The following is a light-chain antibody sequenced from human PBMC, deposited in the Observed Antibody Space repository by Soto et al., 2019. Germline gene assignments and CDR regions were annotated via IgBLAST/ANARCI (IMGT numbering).Light chain of an antibody. Sequence: IVLTQSPGTLSLSPGERATLSCRASQSVSSSYLAWYQQKPGQAPRLLIYGASSRATGIPDRFSGSGSGTDFTLTISRLEPEDFAVYYCQQYGSSPFGGGTQVESK. CDR1: QSVSSSY. J-gene: IGKJ4*01. CDR2: GAS. V-gene: IGKV3-20*01. CDR3: QQYGSSP.